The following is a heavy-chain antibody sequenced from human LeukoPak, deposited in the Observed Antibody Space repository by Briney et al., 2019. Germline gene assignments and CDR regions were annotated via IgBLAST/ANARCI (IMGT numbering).Heavy chain of an antibody. V-gene: IGHV3-48*02. Sequence: LAGGSLRLSCAASGFTFSRYSMNWVRQAPGKGLEWVSYVSSTGSAIYYADSVKGRFTISRDNAKNSLFLQMNSLRDEDTAVYYCASFDMVRWGQGTLVTVSS. CDR3: ASFDMVR. D-gene: IGHD3-10*01. CDR1: GFTFSRYS. CDR2: VSSTGSAI. J-gene: IGHJ4*02.